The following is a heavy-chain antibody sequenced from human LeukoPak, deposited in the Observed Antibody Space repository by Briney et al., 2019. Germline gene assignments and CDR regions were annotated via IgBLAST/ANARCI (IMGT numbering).Heavy chain of an antibody. D-gene: IGHD5-18*01. CDR2: IRYDGSNE. CDR1: GFTSGSYD. V-gene: IGHV3-30*02. J-gene: IGHJ4*02. CDR3: AKRASSGAYSYDY. Sequence: GGSLRLSCAASGFTSGSYDMHWVRQAPGKGLEWVAFIRYDGSNENYADSVKGRFTISRDNSKNTLNLQMNSLRPEDTAVYYCAKRASSGAYSYDYWGQGTLVTVSS.